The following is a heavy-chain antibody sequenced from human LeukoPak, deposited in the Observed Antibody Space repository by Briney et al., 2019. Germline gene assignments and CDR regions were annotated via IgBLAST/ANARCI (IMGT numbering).Heavy chain of an antibody. CDR2: IYTSGST. V-gene: IGHV4-39*07. Sequence: SETLSLTCTVSGGSISSSSYYWGWIRQPPGKGLEWIGSIYTSGSTNYNPSLKSRVTISVDTSKNQFSLKLSSVTAADTAVYYCARDYGLDGVRGVDGRAFDIWGQGTMVTVSS. J-gene: IGHJ3*02. D-gene: IGHD3-10*01. CDR1: GGSISSSSYY. CDR3: ARDYGLDGVRGVDGRAFDI.